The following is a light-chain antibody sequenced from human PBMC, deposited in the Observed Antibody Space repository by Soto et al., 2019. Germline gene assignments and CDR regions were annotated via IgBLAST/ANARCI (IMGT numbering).Light chain of an antibody. CDR3: QQYYSTPRT. V-gene: IGKV4-1*01. CDR1: QSVLYSSNNKNC. J-gene: IGKJ1*01. Sequence: DIVMTQSPDSVAVSLGERATINCKSSQSVLYSSNNKNCLAWYQQKPGQPPKLLIYWASTRESGVPDRFSGSGSGTDFTLNISSLQAEDVAVYYCQQYYSTPRTFGQGTKVEIK. CDR2: WAS.